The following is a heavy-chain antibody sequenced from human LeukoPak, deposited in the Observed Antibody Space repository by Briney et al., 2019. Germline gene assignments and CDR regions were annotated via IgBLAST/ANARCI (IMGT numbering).Heavy chain of an antibody. CDR1: GFTFSSYT. CDR3: AKVSDWGRPSHIDY. J-gene: IGHJ4*02. V-gene: IGHV3-23*01. Sequence: GSLRLSCAAPGFTFSSYTMSWVRQAPGKGLEWVSAITGSGDNTYYADSVKGRFTISRDNSKNTLYLQMNSLRAEDTAVYYCAKVSDWGRPSHIDYWGQGTLVTVSS. CDR2: ITGSGDNT. D-gene: IGHD7-27*01.